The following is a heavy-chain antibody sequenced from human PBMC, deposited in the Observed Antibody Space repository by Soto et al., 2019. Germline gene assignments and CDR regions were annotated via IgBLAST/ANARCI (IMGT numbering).Heavy chain of an antibody. CDR1: GGSISGGGYS. J-gene: IGHJ5*02. Sequence: QLQLQESGSGLVKPSQTLSLTCAVSGGSISGGGYSWSWIRQPPGKGLEWIGYLAHSGSTYYNPPPKSRVTLSLDRSKNQYTLEVSSVNAADTAVYYCARERMGSGWLTNWLDPWGQGTLVSVSS. CDR3: ARERMGSGWLTNWLDP. CDR2: LAHSGST. D-gene: IGHD6-25*01. V-gene: IGHV4-30-2*01.